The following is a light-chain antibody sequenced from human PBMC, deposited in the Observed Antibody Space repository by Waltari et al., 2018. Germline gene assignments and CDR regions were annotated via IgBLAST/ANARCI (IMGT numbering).Light chain of an antibody. V-gene: IGKV3-11*01. Sequence: EIELTQSPATLSLSPGERATLSCRASQSVSTSLAWYQQKPGQAPRLPIHDASNRATGTPARFSGSGSGTYFTLTIGSLEPEDFAGYYCQQHGKWPLSFGGGTKVEI. CDR2: DAS. J-gene: IGKJ4*01. CDR1: QSVSTS. CDR3: QQHGKWPLS.